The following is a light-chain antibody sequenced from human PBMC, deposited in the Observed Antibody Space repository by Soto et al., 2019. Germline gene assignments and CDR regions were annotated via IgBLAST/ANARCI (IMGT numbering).Light chain of an antibody. Sequence: EIVMTQSPATLSVSPGERATLSCRASQSVSSNLAWYQQKPGQAPRLLIYGASTRATGIPARFSGSGSGTEFTLTISSLQSEDSAVYYYQQYNNWPPWTFGQGTKVEIK. CDR1: QSVSSN. J-gene: IGKJ1*01. V-gene: IGKV3-15*01. CDR2: GAS. CDR3: QQYNNWPPWT.